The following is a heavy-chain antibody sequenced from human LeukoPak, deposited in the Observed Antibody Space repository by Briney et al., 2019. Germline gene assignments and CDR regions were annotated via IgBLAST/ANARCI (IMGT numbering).Heavy chain of an antibody. CDR2: IRYDGSNR. CDR3: AKLAAAGFDY. CDR1: GFTFSSYG. D-gene: IGHD6-13*01. V-gene: IGHV3-30*02. Sequence: GGSLRLSCAASGFTFSSYGMHWVRQAPGKGLEWVAFIRYDGSNRYYADSVKGRFTISRDNSKNTLNLQMNSLRAEDTAVYYCAKLAAAGFDYWGQGTLVTVSS. J-gene: IGHJ4*02.